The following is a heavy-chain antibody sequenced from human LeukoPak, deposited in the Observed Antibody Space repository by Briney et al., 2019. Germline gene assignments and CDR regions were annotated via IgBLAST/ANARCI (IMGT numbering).Heavy chain of an antibody. J-gene: IGHJ3*02. Sequence: GGSLRLSCTASGFTFGDYAMSWVRQAPGMGLEWVGFVRGKAYDGSTEYAASVKGRFTISRDESKRTAYLQMSSLKTEDTAVYYCTRSSMKGTRAEAFDIWGQGTVVTVSS. CDR1: GFTFGDYA. V-gene: IGHV3-49*04. D-gene: IGHD1-14*01. CDR3: TRSSMKGTRAEAFDI. CDR2: VRGKAYDGST.